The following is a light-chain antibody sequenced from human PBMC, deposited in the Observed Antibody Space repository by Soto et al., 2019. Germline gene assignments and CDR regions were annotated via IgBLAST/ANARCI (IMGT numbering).Light chain of an antibody. J-gene: IGKJ1*01. CDR1: QSVSATH. Sequence: IVLTQSPGTLSLSPGERATLSCRASQSVSATHLAWYQQKPGQAPRLLLYGASTRATGIPDRFSGSGSGTDFTLTINRLEPEDFAVYYCEQYGSSPRTFGQGTKVDIK. CDR2: GAS. CDR3: EQYGSSPRT. V-gene: IGKV3-20*01.